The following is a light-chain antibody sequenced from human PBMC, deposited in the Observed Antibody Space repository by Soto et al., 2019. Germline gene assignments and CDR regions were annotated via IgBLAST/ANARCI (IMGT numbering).Light chain of an antibody. CDR3: AAWDDSLNGPV. CDR2: SNN. Sequence: QSVPTQPPSASGTPGQRVTISCSGSSPNIGSNTVNWYQHLPGTAPKLLIYSNNQRPSGVPDRFSGSKSGTSASLAISGLQSEDEADYYCAAWDDSLNGPVFGGGTKLTVL. J-gene: IGLJ2*01. CDR1: SPNIGSNT. V-gene: IGLV1-44*01.